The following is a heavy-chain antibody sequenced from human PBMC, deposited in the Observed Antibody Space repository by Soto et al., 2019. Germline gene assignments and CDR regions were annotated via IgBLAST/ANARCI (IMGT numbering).Heavy chain of an antibody. J-gene: IGHJ4*02. CDR1: GGSISSSNW. Sequence: QVQLQESGPGLVKPSGTLSLTCAVSGGSISSSNWWSWVRQPPGKGLEWIGEIYHSGNTNYNPSLKSRVTLAVDKSRNQFSLPLSSVTAADTAVYYCARRWGEGRVGYWGQGTLVTVSS. CDR3: ARRWGEGRVGY. CDR2: IYHSGNT. V-gene: IGHV4-4*02. D-gene: IGHD3-10*01.